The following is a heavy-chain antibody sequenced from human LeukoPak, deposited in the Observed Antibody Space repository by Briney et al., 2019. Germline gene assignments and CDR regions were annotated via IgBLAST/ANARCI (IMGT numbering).Heavy chain of an antibody. Sequence: PGGSLRLSCAASGFTFSSYSMNWVRQAPGKGLEWVSSISSSSSYIYYADSAKGRFTISRDNAKNSLYLQMNSLRAEDTAVYYCAREGYYGSGSYYPNWFDPWGQGTLVTVSS. CDR3: AREGYYGSGSYYPNWFDP. CDR1: GFTFSSYS. CDR2: ISSSSSYI. D-gene: IGHD3-10*01. V-gene: IGHV3-21*01. J-gene: IGHJ5*02.